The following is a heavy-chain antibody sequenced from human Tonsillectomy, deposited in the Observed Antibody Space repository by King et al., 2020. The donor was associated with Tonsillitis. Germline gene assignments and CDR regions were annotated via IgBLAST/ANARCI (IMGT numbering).Heavy chain of an antibody. J-gene: IGHJ4*02. D-gene: IGHD3-22*01. CDR3: ARDTYESSGYYYFDY. Sequence: QLVQSGAEVKKPGASVKDSCTTSGYTFTSYYIHWVRQAPGQGLEWMGIINPNGDSTSYAQKFQGRVNMTRDTSTSTVYMELSSLRSEDTAVYYCARDTYESSGYYYFDYWGQGTLVTVSS. CDR2: INPNGDST. CDR1: GYTFTSYY. V-gene: IGHV1-46*03.